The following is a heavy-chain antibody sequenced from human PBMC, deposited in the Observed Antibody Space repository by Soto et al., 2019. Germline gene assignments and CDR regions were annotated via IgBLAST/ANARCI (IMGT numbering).Heavy chain of an antibody. J-gene: IGHJ6*02. V-gene: IGHV4-31*03. CDR1: GGSISSGGYY. Sequence: SETLSLTCTVSGGSISSGGYYWSWIRQHPGKGLEWIGYIYYSGSTYYNPSLKSRVTISVDTSKNQFSLKLSSVTATDTAVYYCARDSPYYYYGMDVWGQGTTVTVSS. CDR2: IYYSGST. CDR3: ARDSPYYYYGMDV.